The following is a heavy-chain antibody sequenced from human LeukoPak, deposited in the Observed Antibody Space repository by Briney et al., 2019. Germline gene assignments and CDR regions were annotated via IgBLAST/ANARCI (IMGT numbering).Heavy chain of an antibody. CDR2: IYTSGST. D-gene: IGHD1-1*01. CDR1: GGSISSYY. V-gene: IGHV4-4*07. J-gene: IGHJ3*02. Sequence: SETLSLTCTVSGGSISSYYWSWIRQPAGKGLERIGRIYTSGSTNYNPSLKSRVTMSVDTSKNQFSLKLSSVTAADTAVYYCASSEYRPGTTDAFDIWGQGTMVTVSS. CDR3: ASSEYRPGTTDAFDI.